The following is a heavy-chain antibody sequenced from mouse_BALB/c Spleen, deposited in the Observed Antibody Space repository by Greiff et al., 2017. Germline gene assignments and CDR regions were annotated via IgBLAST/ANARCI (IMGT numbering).Heavy chain of an antibody. D-gene: IGHD1-2*01. V-gene: IGHV1-80*01. J-gene: IGHJ3*01. CDR3: ARGATATAY. Sequence: VKLMESGAELVRPGSSVKISCKASGYAFSSYWMNWVKQRPGQGLEWIGQIYPGDGDTNYNGKFKGKATLTADKSSSTAYMQLSSLTSEDSAVYFCARGATATAYWGQGTLVTVSA. CDR1: GYAFSSYW. CDR2: IYPGDGDT.